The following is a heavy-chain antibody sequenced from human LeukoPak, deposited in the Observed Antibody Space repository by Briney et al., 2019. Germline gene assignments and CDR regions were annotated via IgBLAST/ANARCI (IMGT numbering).Heavy chain of an antibody. CDR2: IYHSGST. D-gene: IGHD2-8*01. J-gene: IGHJ3*02. Sequence: KPSETLSLTCTVSGGSISSYYWSWIRQPPGKGLEWIGSIYHSGSTYYNPSLKSRVTISVDTSKNQFSLKLSSVTAADTAVYYCAGIPDVLMVYSHVFDIWGQGTMVTVSS. CDR1: GGSISSYY. V-gene: IGHV4-59*04. CDR3: AGIPDVLMVYSHVFDI.